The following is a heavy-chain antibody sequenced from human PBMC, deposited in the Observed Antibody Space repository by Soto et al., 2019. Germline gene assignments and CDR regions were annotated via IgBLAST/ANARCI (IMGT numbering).Heavy chain of an antibody. CDR1: GGSISSGDYY. V-gene: IGHV4-30-4*01. J-gene: IGHJ5*02. Sequence: PSETLSLTCTVSGGSISSGDYYWSWIRQPPGKGLEWIGYTYYSGSTYYNPSLKSRVTISVDTSKNQFSLKLSSVTAADTAVYYCARDGHSGYDYGWFDPWGQGTLVTVSS. CDR3: ARDGHSGYDYGWFDP. CDR2: TYYSGST. D-gene: IGHD5-12*01.